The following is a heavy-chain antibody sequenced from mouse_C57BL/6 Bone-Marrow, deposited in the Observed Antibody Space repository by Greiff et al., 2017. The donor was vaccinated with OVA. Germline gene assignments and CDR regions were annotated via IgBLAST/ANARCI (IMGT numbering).Heavy chain of an antibody. D-gene: IGHD3-2*02. Sequence: VHVKQSGPVLVKPGASVKMSCKASGYTFTDYYMNWVKQSHGKSLEWIGVINPYNGGTSYNQKFKGKATLTVDKSSSTAYMELNSLTSEDSAVYYCARRDSSGYVRAMDYWGQGTSVTVSS. CDR3: ARRDSSGYVRAMDY. CDR2: INPYNGGT. J-gene: IGHJ4*01. V-gene: IGHV1-19*01. CDR1: GYTFTDYY.